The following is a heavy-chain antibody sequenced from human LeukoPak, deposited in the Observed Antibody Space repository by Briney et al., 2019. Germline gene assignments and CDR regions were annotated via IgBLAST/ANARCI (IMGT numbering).Heavy chain of an antibody. CDR2: ISSNGGST. V-gene: IGHV3-64D*06. J-gene: IGHJ4*02. D-gene: IGHD2-2*01. CDR3: VSFYETY. CDR1: GFTFSSYA. Sequence: GGSLRLSCSASGFTFSSYAMHWVRQAPGKGLEYVSAISSNGGSTYYADSVKGRFTISKDNAKNTVYLQMNNLRAEDTAVYYCVSFYETYWGRGTLVTVSS.